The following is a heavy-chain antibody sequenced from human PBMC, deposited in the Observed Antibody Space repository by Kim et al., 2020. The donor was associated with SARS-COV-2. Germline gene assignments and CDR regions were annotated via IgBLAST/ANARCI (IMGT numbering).Heavy chain of an antibody. D-gene: IGHD6-13*01. CDR3: ARVHNSSWYEVDYYYGMDV. CDR2: ISTTGSYT. Sequence: GGSLRLSCVASGFTFDDYYMSWARQAPGKGLEWFAFISTTGSYTNYAESVKGRFTISRDNSQNSLSLQMDSLGAGDTALYFCARVHNSSWYEVDYYYGMDVWGQGTAVTVSS. CDR1: GFTFDDYY. V-gene: IGHV3-11*06. J-gene: IGHJ6*02.